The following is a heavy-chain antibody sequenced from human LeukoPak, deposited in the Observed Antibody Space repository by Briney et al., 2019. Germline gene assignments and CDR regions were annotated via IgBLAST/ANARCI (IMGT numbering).Heavy chain of an antibody. CDR2: ISAYNGNT. V-gene: IGHV1-18*01. Sequence: ASVKVSCKASGYTFTSYGISWVRQAPGQGLEWMGWISAYNGNTNYAQKLQGRVTMTTDTSTSTAYMELRSLRSDDTAVYYCARDQYDISTGYYDHYYYYGMDVWGQGTTVTVSS. J-gene: IGHJ6*02. D-gene: IGHD3-9*01. CDR3: ARDQYDISTGYYDHYYYYGMDV. CDR1: GYTFTSYG.